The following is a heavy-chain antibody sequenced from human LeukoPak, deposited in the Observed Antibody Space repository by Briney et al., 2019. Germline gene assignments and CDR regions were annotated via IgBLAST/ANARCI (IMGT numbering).Heavy chain of an antibody. CDR3: VVVVLGWYFDL. V-gene: IGHV1-18*01. Sequence: ASVKVSCKASGYTFTSNYMHWVRQAPGQGLEWMGWISAYNGNTNYAQKLQGRVTMTTDTSTSTAYMELRSLRSDDTAVYYCVVVVLGWYFDLWGRGTLVTVSS. CDR1: GYTFTSNY. D-gene: IGHD2-15*01. J-gene: IGHJ2*01. CDR2: ISAYNGNT.